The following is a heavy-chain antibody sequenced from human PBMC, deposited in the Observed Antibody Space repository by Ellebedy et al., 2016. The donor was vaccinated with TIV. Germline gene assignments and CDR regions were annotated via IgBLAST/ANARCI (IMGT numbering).Heavy chain of an antibody. Sequence: ASVKVSCKASGYTFTNYGISWVRQAPGQGLEWMGWSSGNNGNTNYAQKVQGRVSMTTDTTTNTAYMELRSLRSDDTAVYYCARLRYFDHPEGDSWGQGTLVTVSS. V-gene: IGHV1-18*04. D-gene: IGHD3-9*01. J-gene: IGHJ5*01. CDR1: GYTFTNYG. CDR3: ARLRYFDHPEGDS. CDR2: SSGNNGNT.